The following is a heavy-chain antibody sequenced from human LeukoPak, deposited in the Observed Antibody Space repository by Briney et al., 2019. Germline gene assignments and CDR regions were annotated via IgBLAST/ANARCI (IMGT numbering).Heavy chain of an antibody. V-gene: IGHV3-21*01. Sequence: PGGSLRLSCAASGFTFSSYSMNWVRQAPGMGLEWVSSISSSSSYIYYADSVKGRFTISRDNAKNSLYLQMNSLRAEDTAVYYCARAPLMGSSWYGGDYWGQGTLVTVSS. CDR1: GFTFSSYS. CDR2: ISSSSSYI. J-gene: IGHJ4*02. D-gene: IGHD6-13*01. CDR3: ARAPLMGSSWYGGDY.